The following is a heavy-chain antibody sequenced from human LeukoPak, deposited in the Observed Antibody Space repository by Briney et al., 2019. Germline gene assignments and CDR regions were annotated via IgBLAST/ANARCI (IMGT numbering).Heavy chain of an antibody. CDR3: ARARICPAGLVPYYFDY. V-gene: IGHV3-11*06. CDR1: GFTFSDYY. Sequence: GGSLRLSCAASGFTFSDYYMSWIRQAPGKGLEWVSYISSSSSYTNYADSVKGRFTISRDNAKNSLYLQMNSLRAEDTAVYYCARARICPAGLVPYYFDYWGQGTLVTVSS. CDR2: ISSSSSYT. J-gene: IGHJ4*02. D-gene: IGHD3/OR15-3a*01.